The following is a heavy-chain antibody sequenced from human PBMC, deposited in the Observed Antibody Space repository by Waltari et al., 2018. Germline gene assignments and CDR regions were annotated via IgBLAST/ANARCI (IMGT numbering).Heavy chain of an antibody. Sequence: QVQLVQSGAEVKKPGASVKVSCKASGYTFTSYAMHWVRQAPGQRLEWMGWINAGNGNTEYSQEFQGRVTITRDTSASTAYMELSSLRSEDMAVYYCARDLSDSSGLSGGVGNWFDPWGQGTLVTVSS. CDR3: ARDLSDSSGLSGGVGNWFDP. D-gene: IGHD3-22*01. J-gene: IGHJ5*02. V-gene: IGHV1-3*03. CDR2: INAGNGNT. CDR1: GYTFTSYA.